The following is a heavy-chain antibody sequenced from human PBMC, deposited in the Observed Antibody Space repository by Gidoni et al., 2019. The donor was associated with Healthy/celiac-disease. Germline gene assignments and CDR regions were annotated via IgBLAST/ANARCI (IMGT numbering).Heavy chain of an antibody. D-gene: IGHD1-26*01. CDR3: AKSRPVAGGYYYYGMDV. CDR2: ISGSGGST. Sequence: GSLRLSCAASGFTFSSYAMSWVRQAPGKGLEWVSAISGSGGSTYYADSVKGRFTISRDNSKNTLYLQMNSLRAEDTAVYYCAKSRPVAGGYYYYGMDVWGQGTTVTVSS. V-gene: IGHV3-23*01. CDR1: GFTFSSYA. J-gene: IGHJ6*02.